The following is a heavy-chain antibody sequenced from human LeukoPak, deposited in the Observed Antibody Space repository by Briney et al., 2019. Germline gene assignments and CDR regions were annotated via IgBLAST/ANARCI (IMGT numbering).Heavy chain of an antibody. CDR3: ARGGSIAGYDY. J-gene: IGHJ4*02. Sequence: ASVKVSCKASGGTFSSYAIIWVRQAPGQGLEWMGRIIPILGIANYAQKFQGRVTITADKSTSTAYMELSSLRSEDTAVYYCARGGSIAGYDYWGQGTLVTVSS. CDR1: GGTFSSYA. V-gene: IGHV1-69*04. CDR2: IIPILGIA. D-gene: IGHD6-6*01.